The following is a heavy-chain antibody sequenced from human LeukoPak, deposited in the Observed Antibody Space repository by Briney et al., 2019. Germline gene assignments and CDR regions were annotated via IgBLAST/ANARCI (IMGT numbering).Heavy chain of an antibody. Sequence: GGSLRLSCAASGFTFSNAWMSWVRQAPGKGLEWISGISGSGDSKYYADSVKGRFTVSRDNSKNTLYLQMDSLRVEDTAIYYCANGALWGQGTLVTVSS. V-gene: IGHV3-23*01. J-gene: IGHJ4*02. CDR3: ANGAL. CDR1: GFTFSNAW. CDR2: ISGSGDSK.